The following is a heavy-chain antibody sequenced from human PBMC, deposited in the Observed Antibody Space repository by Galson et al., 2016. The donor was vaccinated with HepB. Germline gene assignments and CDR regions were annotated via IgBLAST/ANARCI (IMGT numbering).Heavy chain of an antibody. CDR2: IWCDGSNK. V-gene: IGHV3-33*01. CDR3: ARVPSAAMVYYYGMDV. Sequence: SLRLSCAAYGFTFGTPGMHWVRQAPGKGLEWVAGIWCDGSNKYYEDSVKGRFTISRDNYKNTLNLQMNSMRAENTAVYYCARVPSAAMVYYYGMDVWGQGTPVTVSS. D-gene: IGHD2-2*01. CDR1: GFTFGTPG. J-gene: IGHJ6*02.